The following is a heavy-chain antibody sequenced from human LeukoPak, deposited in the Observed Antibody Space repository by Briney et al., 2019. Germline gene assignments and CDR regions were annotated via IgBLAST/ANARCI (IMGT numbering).Heavy chain of an antibody. J-gene: IGHJ4*02. CDR1: GGSISSHY. Sequence: SETLSLTCTVSGGSISSHYWSWLRQPAGKGLEYIGRIHTSGITNYNPSLKSRVTMSGDTPKNQFYLNLRSVTAADTAVYYCARDLGSNYVYFDYWGQGSLVTVPS. V-gene: IGHV4-4*07. CDR3: ARDLGSNYVYFDY. CDR2: IHTSGIT. D-gene: IGHD1-26*01.